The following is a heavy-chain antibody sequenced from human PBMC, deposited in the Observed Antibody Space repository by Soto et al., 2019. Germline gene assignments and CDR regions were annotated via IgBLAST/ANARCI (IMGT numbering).Heavy chain of an antibody. CDR3: ARGDGYNFFVY. J-gene: IGHJ4*02. Sequence: GGSLRLSCTASGFTFASYRMNWVRQAPGKGLEWVSVFYVGGNTYYAASAKGRFTISRDNSENTVYLQMNNLRAEDTAVYYCARGDGYNFFVYWGQGTLVTVSS. V-gene: IGHV3-53*01. D-gene: IGHD5-12*01. CDR1: GFTFASYR. CDR2: FYVGGNT.